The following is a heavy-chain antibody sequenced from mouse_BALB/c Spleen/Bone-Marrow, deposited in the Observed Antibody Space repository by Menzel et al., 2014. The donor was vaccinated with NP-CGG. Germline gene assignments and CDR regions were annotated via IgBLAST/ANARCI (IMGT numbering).Heavy chain of an antibody. CDR1: GYTFPSYW. CDR3: TKGVPSAY. CDR2: IYPGSGRT. J-gene: IGHJ3*01. Sequence: LQQSGSELVRPGASVNLSCKASGYTFPSYWMHWVMQRPGQGLEWIGTIYPGSGRTSYDEKLKSKATLTVGPSSRTAYMQLSSMTSEDSAVYDCTKGVPSAYWGQWTLVNVHA. D-gene: IGHD6-1*01. V-gene: IGHV1S22*01.